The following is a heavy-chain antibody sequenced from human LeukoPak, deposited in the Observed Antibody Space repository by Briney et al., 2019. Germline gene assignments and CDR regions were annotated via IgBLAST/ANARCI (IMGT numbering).Heavy chain of an antibody. CDR2: IYSSGGT. CDR3: ARDPRIYNFDLAA. J-gene: IGHJ5*02. CDR1: GFTVSNYY. V-gene: IGHV3-53*01. D-gene: IGHD1-20*01. Sequence: GGSVRLSCAVSGFTVSNYYMSWVRQAPGKGLEWVSVIYSSGGTYYADSVKGRFTISRDNSKNILWLQMNSLRAEDTAVYHCARDPRIYNFDLAAWGQGTLVTVSS.